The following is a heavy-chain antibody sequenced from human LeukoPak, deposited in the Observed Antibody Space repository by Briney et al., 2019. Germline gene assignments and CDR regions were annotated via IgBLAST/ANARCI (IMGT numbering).Heavy chain of an antibody. D-gene: IGHD3-3*01. Sequence: GASVKVSCKASGYTFTGYYMHWVRQAPGQGLEWMGWINPNSGGTNYAQKFQGRVTMTRDTSISTAYMELSRLRSDDTAVYYCARSSGYDFWSGYDKNFDYWGQGTLVNVSS. CDR2: INPNSGGT. V-gene: IGHV1-2*02. CDR1: GYTFTGYY. CDR3: ARSSGYDFWSGYDKNFDY. J-gene: IGHJ4*02.